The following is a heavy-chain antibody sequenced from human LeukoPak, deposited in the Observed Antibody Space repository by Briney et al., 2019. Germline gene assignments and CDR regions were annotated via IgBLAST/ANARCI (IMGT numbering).Heavy chain of an antibody. J-gene: IGHJ4*02. D-gene: IGHD3-10*01. CDR3: AKAXTXYYXSGSHSVLDY. CDR1: GFTFTSYG. V-gene: IGHV3-23*01. Sequence: PGGSLRLSCAVSGFTFTSYGMSWVRQAPGKGLEWVSSISGGGGSTHYADSVKGRFTISRDNSKNTLYLQMNSLRAEDTAVYYCAKAXTXYYXSGSHSVLDYWGQGTLVTVSS. CDR2: ISGGGGST.